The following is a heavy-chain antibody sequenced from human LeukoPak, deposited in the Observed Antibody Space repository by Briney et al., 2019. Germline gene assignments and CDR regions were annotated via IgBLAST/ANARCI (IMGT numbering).Heavy chain of an antibody. V-gene: IGHV4-61*01. D-gene: IGHD5-18*01. Sequence: SETLSLTCTVSGGSISSSSYYWSWIRQPPGKGLEWIGYIYYSGSTNYNPSLKSRVTISVDTSKNQFSLKLSSVTAADTAVYYCARVDTAMGGYFDYWGQGTLVTVSS. CDR2: IYYSGST. J-gene: IGHJ4*02. CDR1: GGSISSSSYY. CDR3: ARVDTAMGGYFDY.